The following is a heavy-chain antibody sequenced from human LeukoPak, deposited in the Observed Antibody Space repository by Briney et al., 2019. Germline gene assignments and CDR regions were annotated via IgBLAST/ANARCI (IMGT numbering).Heavy chain of an antibody. Sequence: ASVKVSCKASGGTFSSYAISWVRQAPGQGLEWRGGIIPIFVTANYAQKFQGRVTITTDESTSTAYMELSSMRSEDTAVYYCARDLRLAHAFDIWGQGTMVTVSS. CDR2: IIPIFVTA. J-gene: IGHJ3*02. D-gene: IGHD6-19*01. CDR3: ARDLRLAHAFDI. V-gene: IGHV1-69*05. CDR1: GGTFSSYA.